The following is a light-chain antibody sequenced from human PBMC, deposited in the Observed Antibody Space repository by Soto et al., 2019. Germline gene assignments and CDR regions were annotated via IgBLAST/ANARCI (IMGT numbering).Light chain of an antibody. CDR1: QSVSSTY. CDR3: QEYRNSRT. Sequence: EIVLTQSPGTLSLSPGERATLSCRASQSVSSTYLAWYQHTPGQAPRLLIYGASSRATGIPDRFTASGSGTDFTLSISRLVPEDFAVYYCQEYRNSRTFGQGTKLEIK. V-gene: IGKV3-20*01. J-gene: IGKJ2*01. CDR2: GAS.